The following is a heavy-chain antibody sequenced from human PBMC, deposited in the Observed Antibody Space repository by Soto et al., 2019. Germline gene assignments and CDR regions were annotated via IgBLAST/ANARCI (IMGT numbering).Heavy chain of an antibody. J-gene: IGHJ3*02. CDR3: ARHSPYSSGWLGPFDI. V-gene: IGHV1-69*06. Sequence: QVQLVQSGAEVKKPGSSVKVSCKASGGTLSSYAISWVRQAPGQGLEWMGGIIPIFGTANYAQKFQGRVTITADKSTSTAYMELSSLRSEDTAVYYCARHSPYSSGWLGPFDIWGQGTMVTVSS. D-gene: IGHD6-19*01. CDR2: IIPIFGTA. CDR1: GGTLSSYA.